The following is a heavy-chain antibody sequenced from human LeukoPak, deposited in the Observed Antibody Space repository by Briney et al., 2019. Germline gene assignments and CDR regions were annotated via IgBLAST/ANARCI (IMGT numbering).Heavy chain of an antibody. CDR1: GFTFSRYG. V-gene: IGHV3-30*04. Sequence: GGSLRLSCAASGFTFSRYGMHWVRQAPGKGLEWVAVISYDGSNKYYADSVKGRFTISRDNAKNSLYLQMNSLRAEDTAVYYCARDGPRSSWAFDIWGQGTMVTVSS. CDR3: ARDGPRSSWAFDI. J-gene: IGHJ3*02. D-gene: IGHD3-3*01. CDR2: ISYDGSNK.